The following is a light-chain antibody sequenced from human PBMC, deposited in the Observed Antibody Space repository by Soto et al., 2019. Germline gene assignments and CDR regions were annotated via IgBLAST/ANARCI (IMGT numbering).Light chain of an antibody. CDR3: QQSYSTQFA. V-gene: IGKV1-39*01. J-gene: IGKJ3*01. Sequence: DIQLTQSPSSLSASVGERVTISCRASQRISNYLSWYQQKAGKAPKLLIYAASSLQSGVPSRFSGSGSGTDITLTISRLQPEDFATYYCQQSYSTQFAFGPGTKVDI. CDR2: AAS. CDR1: QRISNY.